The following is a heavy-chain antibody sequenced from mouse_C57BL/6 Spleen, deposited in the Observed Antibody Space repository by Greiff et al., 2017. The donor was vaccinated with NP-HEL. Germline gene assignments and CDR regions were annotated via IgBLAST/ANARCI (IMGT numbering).Heavy chain of an antibody. V-gene: IGHV1-80*01. Sequence: VQLQQSGAELVKPGASVKISCKASGYAFSSYWMNWVKQRPGKGLVWIGQIYPGDGDTNYNGKFKDKATLTADKSSSTADMQLSSLTSEDYAVYFCTRRGSSYWYFDVWGTGTTVTVSS. J-gene: IGHJ1*03. D-gene: IGHD1-1*01. CDR3: TRRGSSYWYFDV. CDR2: IYPGDGDT. CDR1: GYAFSSYW.